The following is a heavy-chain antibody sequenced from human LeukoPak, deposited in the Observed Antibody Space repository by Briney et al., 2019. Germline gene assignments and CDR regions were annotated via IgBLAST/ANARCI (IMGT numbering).Heavy chain of an antibody. CDR3: ARGPATGGLDY. D-gene: IGHD1-14*01. Sequence: ASVKVSCEASGYTFIDYYLHWMRQAPGQGLEWMGWIDPKSGGTNYAQKFQGRVTMPRDTSISTVYMELSSLDSDDAAVYYCARGPATGGLDYWGQGTLVTVSS. CDR1: GYTFIDYY. CDR2: IDPKSGGT. J-gene: IGHJ4*02. V-gene: IGHV1-2*02.